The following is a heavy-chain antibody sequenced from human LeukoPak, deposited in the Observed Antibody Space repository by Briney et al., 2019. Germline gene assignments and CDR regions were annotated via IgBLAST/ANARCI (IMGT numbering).Heavy chain of an antibody. D-gene: IGHD3-22*01. CDR2: LYYSGST. J-gene: IGHJ4*02. CDR3: ARSYYYDYRQIDY. Sequence: PSETLSLTCTVSGDSISSTNDYWAWIRQSPGKGLEWIGSLYYSGSTYNNPSLKYRVTISVDTSKNQFSLNLYSVTAADTAVFYCARSYYYDYRQIDYWGQGTLVTVSS. V-gene: IGHV4-39*01. CDR1: GDSISSTNDY.